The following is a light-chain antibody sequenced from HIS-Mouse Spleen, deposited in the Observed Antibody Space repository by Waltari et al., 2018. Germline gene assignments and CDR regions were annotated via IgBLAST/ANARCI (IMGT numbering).Light chain of an antibody. Sequence: SYELTQPPSVSVSSGQTARITCSGDALPKKYASWYQRKSGQAPVLVIYEDRKRPSGIPERFSGSSSGTMATLTISGAQVEDEADYYCYSTDSSGNHRVFGGGTKLTVL. CDR2: EDR. V-gene: IGLV3-10*01. J-gene: IGLJ2*01. CDR1: ALPKKY. CDR3: YSTDSSGNHRV.